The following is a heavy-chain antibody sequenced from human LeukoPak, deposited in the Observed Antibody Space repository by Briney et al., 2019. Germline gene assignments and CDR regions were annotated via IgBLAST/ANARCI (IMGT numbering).Heavy chain of an antibody. J-gene: IGHJ3*02. CDR3: AREGRKSSWDAFDI. V-gene: IGHV3-48*04. CDR2: ISSSSSTI. CDR1: GFTFSSYS. D-gene: IGHD6-13*01. Sequence: GGSLRLSCAASGFTFSSYSMNWVRQAPGKGLEWVSYISSSSSTIYYADSVKGRFTISRDNAKNSLYLQMNSLRAEDTAVYYCAREGRKSSWDAFDIWGQGTMVTVSS.